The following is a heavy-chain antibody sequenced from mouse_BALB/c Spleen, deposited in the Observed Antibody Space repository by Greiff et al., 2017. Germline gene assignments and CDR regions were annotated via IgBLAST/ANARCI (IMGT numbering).Heavy chain of an antibody. V-gene: IGHV1S137*01. CDR1: GYTFTDYA. CDR2: ISTYYGDA. J-gene: IGHJ2*01. D-gene: IGHD1-1*01. CDR3: ERDYYGNPFDY. Sequence: VQLQQSGAELVRPGVSVKISCKGSGYTFTDYAMHWVKQSHAKSLEWIGVISTYYGDASYNQKFTGKATMTVDKSSSTAYMELARLTSEDSAIYYCERDYYGNPFDYWGQGTTLTVSS.